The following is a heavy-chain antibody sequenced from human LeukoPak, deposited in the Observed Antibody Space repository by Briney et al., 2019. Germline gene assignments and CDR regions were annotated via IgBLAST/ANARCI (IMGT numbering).Heavy chain of an antibody. CDR3: ARSPRLRFGELSSAY. V-gene: IGHV4-34*01. Sequence: SETLSLTCAVYGGSFSGYYWSRIRQPPGKGLEWIGEVNHSGSTNYNPSLKSRVTISVDTSKNQFSLKLSSVTAADTAVYYCARSPRLRFGELSSAYWGQGTLVTVSS. CDR2: VNHSGST. CDR1: GGSFSGYY. D-gene: IGHD3-10*01. J-gene: IGHJ4*02.